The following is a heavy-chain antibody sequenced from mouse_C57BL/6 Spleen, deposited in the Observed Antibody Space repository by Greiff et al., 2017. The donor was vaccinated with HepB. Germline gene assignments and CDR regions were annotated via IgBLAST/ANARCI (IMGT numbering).Heavy chain of an antibody. CDR1: GYSFTGYY. Sequence: EVMLVESGPELVKPGASVKISCKASGYSFTGYYMNWVKQSPEKSLEWIGEINPSTGGTTYNQKFKAKATLTVDKSSSTAYMQLKSLTSEDSAVYYCARAPQDGYYFDYWGQGTTLTVSS. V-gene: IGHV1-42*01. CDR3: ARAPQDGYYFDY. J-gene: IGHJ2*01. CDR2: INPSTGGT. D-gene: IGHD2-3*01.